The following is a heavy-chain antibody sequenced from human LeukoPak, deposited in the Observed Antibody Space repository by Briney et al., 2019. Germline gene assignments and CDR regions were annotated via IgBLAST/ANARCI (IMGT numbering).Heavy chain of an antibody. Sequence: PGGSLRLSCAASGFTFSSYGMHWVRQAPGKGLEWVSVIYSGGSTYYADSVKGRFTISRDNSKNTLYLQMNSLRAEDTAVYYCARTYSSSWYYFDYWGQGTLVTVSS. CDR3: ARTYSSSWYYFDY. CDR1: GFTFSSYG. CDR2: IYSGGST. J-gene: IGHJ4*02. V-gene: IGHV3-NL1*01. D-gene: IGHD6-13*01.